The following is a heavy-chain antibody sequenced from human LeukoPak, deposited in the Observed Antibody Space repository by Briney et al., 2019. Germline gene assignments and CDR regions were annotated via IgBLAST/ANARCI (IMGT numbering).Heavy chain of an antibody. J-gene: IGHJ4*02. V-gene: IGHV4-31*03. CDR2: TSYSVTT. Sequence: PSETLSLTCTVSGDSISSGGYYWSRIRQHSGKGLEWIGYTSYSVTTNYNPSLKSRVTMSVDTSKNQVSLKLKSVTAADTAVYYCARDRGDYYDTSGALDYWGQGTLVTVSS. CDR1: GDSISSGGYY. CDR3: ARDRGDYYDTSGALDY. D-gene: IGHD3-22*01.